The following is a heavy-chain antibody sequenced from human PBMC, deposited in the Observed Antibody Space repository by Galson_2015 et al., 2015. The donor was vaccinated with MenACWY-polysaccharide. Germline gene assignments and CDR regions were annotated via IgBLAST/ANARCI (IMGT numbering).Heavy chain of an antibody. CDR3: ARDLSVGMTTRVALHGMDV. Sequence: LRLSCAASGFSFSSFAMHWVCQAPGKGLEWVAVISYDATNKFYADSVRGRFTISRDNSKNTMYLQMNSLKTEDTAVYYCARDLSVGMTTRVALHGMDVWGQGTTVTVSS. J-gene: IGHJ6*02. CDR1: GFSFSSFA. V-gene: IGHV3-30*14. D-gene: IGHD5-24*01. CDR2: ISYDATNK.